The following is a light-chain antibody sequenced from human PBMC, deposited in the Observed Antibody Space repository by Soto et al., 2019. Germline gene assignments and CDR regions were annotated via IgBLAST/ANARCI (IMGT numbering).Light chain of an antibody. CDR1: SGHSSYI. CDR2: LEGSGSY. Sequence: VLTQSSSASASLGSSVKLTCTLSSGHSSYIIAWHQQQPGKAPRYLMKLEGSGSYNKGSGVPDRFSGSSSGADRYLTISNLQFEDEADYYCETWDSNTVVFGGGTQLTVL. J-gene: IGLJ2*01. CDR3: ETWDSNTVV. V-gene: IGLV4-60*02.